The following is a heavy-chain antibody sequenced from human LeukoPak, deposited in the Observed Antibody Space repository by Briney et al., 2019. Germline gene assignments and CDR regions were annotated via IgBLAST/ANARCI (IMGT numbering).Heavy chain of an antibody. CDR1: GFTFSSYA. D-gene: IGHD5-12*01. Sequence: PGGSLRLSCAASGFTFSSYAMHWVRQAPGKGLEWVSVIYSGGSTYYADSVKGRFTISRDNSKNTLYLQMNSLRAEDTAVYYCARGEGYDSYFDYWGQGTLVTVSS. CDR2: IYSGGST. J-gene: IGHJ4*02. V-gene: IGHV3-53*01. CDR3: ARGEGYDSYFDY.